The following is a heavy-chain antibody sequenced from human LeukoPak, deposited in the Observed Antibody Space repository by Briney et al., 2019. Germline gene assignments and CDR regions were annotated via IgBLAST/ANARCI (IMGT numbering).Heavy chain of an antibody. V-gene: IGHV3-23*01. J-gene: IGHJ4*02. Sequence: PGGSLRLSCAASGFTFSNYAMSWVRQAPGKGLEWVSTLSGSGGSTYYADSVKGRFTISRDNSKNTLYLQINSLRAEDTAFYYCAKHIDSDPVYGRSWFQYWGQGTLVTVSS. D-gene: IGHD6-13*01. CDR2: LSGSGGST. CDR3: AKHIDSDPVYGRSWFQY. CDR1: GFTFSNYA.